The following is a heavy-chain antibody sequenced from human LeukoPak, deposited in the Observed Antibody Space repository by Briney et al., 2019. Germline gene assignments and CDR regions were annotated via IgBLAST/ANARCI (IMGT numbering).Heavy chain of an antibody. CDR1: AGTFISYA. CDR3: ARAWDYYDSSGQGWFDP. J-gene: IGHJ5*02. CDR2: IIPIFGTA. Sequence: SVKVFCKASAGTFISYAISWVRQAPGQGVEWMGRIIPIFGTANYEQKFQGRVTITTDESTITAYMVLSSLRSEDTAVYYCARAWDYYDSSGQGWFDPWGQGTLVTVSS. D-gene: IGHD3-22*01. V-gene: IGHV1-69*05.